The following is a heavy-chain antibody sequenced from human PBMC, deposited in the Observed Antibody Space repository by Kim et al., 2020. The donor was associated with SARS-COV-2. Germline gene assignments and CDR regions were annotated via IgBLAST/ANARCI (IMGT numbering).Heavy chain of an antibody. CDR3: TRDWVAVGR. D-gene: IGHD6-19*01. Sequence: GETEYDASVKGRFTISRDDSKSIAYLQMNSLKTEDTAVYYCTRDWVAVGRWGQGTLVTVSS. CDR2: GET. V-gene: IGHV3-49*02. J-gene: IGHJ4*01.